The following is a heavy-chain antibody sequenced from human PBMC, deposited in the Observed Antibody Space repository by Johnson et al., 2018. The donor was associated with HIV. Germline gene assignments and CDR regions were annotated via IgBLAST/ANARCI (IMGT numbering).Heavy chain of an antibody. CDR3: ARDYYDSSGILGYDAFDI. D-gene: IGHD3-22*01. CDR2: INSDGSST. J-gene: IGHJ3*02. Sequence: VQLVESGGGLVQPGGSLRLSCAASGFTFSSYWMHWVRQAPGKGLVWVSRINSDGSSTSYADSVKGRFTISRDNSKNTLYLQMNSLRAEDTAVYYCARDYYDSSGILGYDAFDIWGQGTMVTVSS. V-gene: IGHV3-74*01. CDR1: GFTFSSYW.